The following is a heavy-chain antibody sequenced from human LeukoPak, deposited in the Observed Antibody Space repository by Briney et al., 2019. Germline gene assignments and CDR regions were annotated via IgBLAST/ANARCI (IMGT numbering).Heavy chain of an antibody. Sequence: ASVKVSCKASGYTFTGYYMHWVRQAPGQGLEWMGWINPNSGGTNYAQKLQGRVTMTRDTSISTAYMELSRLRSDDTAVYYCARSPRGYYDSSGYYPDYWGQGTLVTVSS. J-gene: IGHJ4*02. CDR2: INPNSGGT. CDR3: ARSPRGYYDSSGYYPDY. V-gene: IGHV1-2*02. D-gene: IGHD3-22*01. CDR1: GYTFTGYY.